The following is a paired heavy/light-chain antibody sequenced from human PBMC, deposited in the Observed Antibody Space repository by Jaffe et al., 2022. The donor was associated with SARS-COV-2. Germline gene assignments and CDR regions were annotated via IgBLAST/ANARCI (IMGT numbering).Heavy chain of an antibody. J-gene: IGHJ6*02. CDR3: AKDRGTAMSYYYYYGMDV. CDR1: GFTFSSYA. CDR2: ISGSGGST. D-gene: IGHD5-18*01. V-gene: IGHV3-23*01. Sequence: EVQLLESGGGLVQPGGSLRLSCAASGFTFSSYAMSWVRQAPGKGLEWVSAISGSGGSTYYADSVKGRFTISRDNSKNTLYLQMNSLRAEDTAVYYCAKDRGTAMSYYYYYGMDVWGQGTTVTVSS.
Light chain of an antibody. J-gene: IGKJ5*01. Sequence: DIQMTQSPSSLSASVGDRVTITCRASQSISSYLNWYQQKPGKAPKLLIYAASSLQSGVPSRFSGSGSGTDFTLTISSLQPEDFATYYCQQSYSTPPVTFGQGTRLEIK. V-gene: IGKV1-39*01. CDR2: AAS. CDR1: QSISSY. CDR3: QQSYSTPPVT.